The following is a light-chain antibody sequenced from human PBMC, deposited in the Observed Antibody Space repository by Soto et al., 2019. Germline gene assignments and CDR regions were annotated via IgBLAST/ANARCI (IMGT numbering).Light chain of an antibody. CDR2: GAS. CDR3: QQYHTWPVT. J-gene: IGKJ4*01. CDR1: ESVKTN. V-gene: IGKV3-15*01. Sequence: RVMPQSPATLSVSPGERVTLSCRASESVKTNLAWYRHTPGQSPRLLISGASTGATGIPARFSGSGSGTDFTLTINSLQSEDFAVYYCQQYHTWPVTFGGGTKVEIK.